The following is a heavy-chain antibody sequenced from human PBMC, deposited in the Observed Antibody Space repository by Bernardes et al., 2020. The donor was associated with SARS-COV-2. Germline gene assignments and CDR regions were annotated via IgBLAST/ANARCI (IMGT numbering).Heavy chain of an antibody. D-gene: IGHD2-2*02. Sequence: TPVKVSCEASGFSFASSAVQWVRPARGQRLEWMGRIVVGSGNTNYAQKFQERVTITRDMSTSTAYMALSSLRSEDTAVYYCAAVPQDCSSTRCYRAPNDAFEIWGQGTMVTGSS. CDR2: IVVGSGNT. CDR3: AAVPQDCSSTRCYRAPNDAFEI. J-gene: IGHJ3*02. CDR1: GFSFASSA. V-gene: IGHV1-58*01.